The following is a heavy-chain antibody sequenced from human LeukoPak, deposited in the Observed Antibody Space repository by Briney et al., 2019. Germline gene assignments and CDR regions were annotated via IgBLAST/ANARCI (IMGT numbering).Heavy chain of an antibody. Sequence: GTSLRLSCAASGFTFSSYDMHWVRRAPGKGLGWVASIWHDGNRKYHADSVEGRFTISRDNSKNTVYVQMNSLRADDTAVYYCTRAAGITGTSRDNWFDPWGQGTLVIVSS. V-gene: IGHV3-33*01. J-gene: IGHJ5*02. CDR1: GFTFSSYD. CDR3: TRAAGITGTSRDNWFDP. CDR2: IWHDGNRK. D-gene: IGHD1/OR15-1a*01.